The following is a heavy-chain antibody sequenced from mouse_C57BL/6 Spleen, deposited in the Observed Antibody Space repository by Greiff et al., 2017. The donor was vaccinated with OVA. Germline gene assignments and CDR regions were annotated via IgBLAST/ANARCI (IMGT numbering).Heavy chain of an antibody. CDR3: ARTYSNYDNYYAMDY. CDR2: IDPSDSYT. CDR1: GYTFTSYW. Sequence: QVQLQQPGAELVRPGTSVKLSCKASGYTFTSYWMHWVKQRPGQGLEWIGVIDPSDSYTNYNPKFTGQATLTVDTSSSTAYMQLSSLTSEDSAVYYCARTYSNYDNYYAMDYWGQGTSVTVSS. D-gene: IGHD2-5*01. J-gene: IGHJ4*01. V-gene: IGHV1-59*01.